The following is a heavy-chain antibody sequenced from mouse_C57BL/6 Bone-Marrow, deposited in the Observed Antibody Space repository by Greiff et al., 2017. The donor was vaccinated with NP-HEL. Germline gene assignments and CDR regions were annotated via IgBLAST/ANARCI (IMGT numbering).Heavy chain of an antibody. CDR3: ARRLLRNYYAMDY. CDR1: GYTFTSYW. D-gene: IGHD1-1*01. J-gene: IGHJ4*01. CDR2: INPSSGYT. V-gene: IGHV1-7*01. Sequence: VKLMESGAELAKPGASVKLSCKASGYTFTSYWMHWVKQRPGQGLEWIGYINPSSGYTKYNQKFKNKATLTADKSSSTAYMQLSSLTYEDSAVYYCARRLLRNYYAMDYWGQGTSVTVSS.